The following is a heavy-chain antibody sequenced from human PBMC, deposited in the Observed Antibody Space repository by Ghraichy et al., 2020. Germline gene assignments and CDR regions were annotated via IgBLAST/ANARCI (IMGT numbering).Heavy chain of an antibody. CDR1: GDSIDTNNYY. Sequence: SETLSLTCTVSGDSIDTNNYYWAWIRQPPGRGLEWIGSMYHSGRTYFKSSLNNRITTSEDTSKNQISLKLSSVTAADTAVYYCASGLPGSGWLFWGQGALVTVSS. V-gene: IGHV4-39*07. CDR2: MYHSGRT. CDR3: ASGLPGSGWLF. D-gene: IGHD6-19*01. J-gene: IGHJ4*02.